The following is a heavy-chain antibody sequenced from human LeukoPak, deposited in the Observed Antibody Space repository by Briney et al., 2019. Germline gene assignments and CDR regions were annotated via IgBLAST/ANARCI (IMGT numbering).Heavy chain of an antibody. J-gene: IGHJ4*02. CDR3: ARQTGSGLFILP. V-gene: IGHV4-39*01. CDR1: GVSISSSNAY. CDR2: IYYSGNT. Sequence: SETLSLTCTVSGVSISSSNAYWGWIRQPPGKGLEWIGSIYYSGNTYYNASLKSQVSISIDTSKNRFSLKLTSVTAADTAVYYCARQTGSGLFILPGGQGTLVTVSS. D-gene: IGHD3/OR15-3a*01.